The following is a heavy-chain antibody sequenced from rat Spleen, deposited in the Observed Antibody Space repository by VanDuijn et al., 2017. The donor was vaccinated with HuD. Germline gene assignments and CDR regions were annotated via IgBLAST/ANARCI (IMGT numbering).Heavy chain of an antibody. CDR2: MWYDGDT. CDR3: TRETTGVTPLIDY. CDR1: GFSLISHS. Sequence: QVQLKESGPGLVEPSQTLSLTCTVSGFSLISHSLHWVRQPSGNGPEWMGRMWYDGDTAYNSALKSRLSISRDTSKNQVVLEMNSLQTDDVGTYYCTRETTGVTPLIDYWGQGVMVTVSS. V-gene: IGHV2-63*01. J-gene: IGHJ2*01. D-gene: IGHD1-7*01.